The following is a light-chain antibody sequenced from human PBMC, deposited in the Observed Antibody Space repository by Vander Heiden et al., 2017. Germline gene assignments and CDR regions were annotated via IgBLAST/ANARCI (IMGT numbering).Light chain of an antibody. Sequence: DIVMSQSPDSLALSLGDRATIHCKSRPSSVNRSNSSNYLAWYQQKPGQPPRLLIYGASTRETGVPDRFSGSGSGTDFTLTISSLQAEDVAVYYCQQYGSTPPYTFGQGTKLEIK. CDR2: GAS. J-gene: IGKJ2*01. CDR3: QQYGSTPPYT. V-gene: IGKV4-1*01. CDR1: PSSVNRSNSSNY.